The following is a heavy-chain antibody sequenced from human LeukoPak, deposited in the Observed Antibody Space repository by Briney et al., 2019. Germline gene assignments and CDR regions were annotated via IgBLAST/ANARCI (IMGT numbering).Heavy chain of an antibody. J-gene: IGHJ4*02. D-gene: IGHD1-26*01. Sequence: GGSLRLSCAASGFTFSSYVMHWVRQAPGKGLEWDAVIWYDGSNKYYADYVKGRFTISRDNSKNTLYLQMNTLRAEDTAVYYCARGRGSLGPYYFDYWGQGTLVTVSS. CDR3: ARGRGSLGPYYFDY. V-gene: IGHV3-33*01. CDR1: GFTFSSYV. CDR2: IWYDGSNK.